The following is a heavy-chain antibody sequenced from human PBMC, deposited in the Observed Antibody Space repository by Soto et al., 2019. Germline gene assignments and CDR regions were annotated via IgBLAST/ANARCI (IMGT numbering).Heavy chain of an antibody. CDR3: ARDGRLGSGWNGHGFYYMNV. D-gene: IGHD2-8*01. J-gene: IGHJ6*03. V-gene: IGHV1-3*01. Sequence: QGQLVQSGAEVKKPGASVKISCEASGYTFTSYAIHWVRQAPGQRLEWMGWINVGNGNTKYSQKFQDRITFIRDTSANTAYMELSSLRSEDTAVYYCARDGRLGSGWNGHGFYYMNVWGRGTTVAVSS. CDR2: INVGNGNT. CDR1: GYTFTSYA.